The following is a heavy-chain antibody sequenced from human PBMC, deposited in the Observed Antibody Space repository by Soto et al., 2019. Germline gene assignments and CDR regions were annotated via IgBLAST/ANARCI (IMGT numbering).Heavy chain of an antibody. CDR2: IGAYNGNT. J-gene: IGHJ4*02. CDR3: ARGVTGGLNDY. D-gene: IGHD3-16*01. Sequence: QVQLVQSGAEVKKPGASVKVSCKASGYNFTNYVITWVRQAPGQGLEWMGWIGAYNGNTNYPQSIQGRVTMSADTSTNTAYMELRSLRSDDTAVYFCARGVTGGLNDYWGQGTLVTVSS. CDR1: GYNFTNYV. V-gene: IGHV1-18*01.